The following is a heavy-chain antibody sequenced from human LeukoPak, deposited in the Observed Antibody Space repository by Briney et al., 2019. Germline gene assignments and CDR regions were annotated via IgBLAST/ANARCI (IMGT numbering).Heavy chain of an antibody. CDR2: MNPNSGNT. J-gene: IGHJ5*02. Sequence: GASVKLSCKASGYTFTSYDINWVRQATGQGLEWMGWMNPNSGNTGYAQKFQGRVTMTRNTSISTAYMELSSLRSEDTAVYYCARMVGVVTNWFDPWGQGTLVTVSS. CDR3: ARMVGVVTNWFDP. D-gene: IGHD3-3*01. V-gene: IGHV1-8*01. CDR1: GYTFTSYD.